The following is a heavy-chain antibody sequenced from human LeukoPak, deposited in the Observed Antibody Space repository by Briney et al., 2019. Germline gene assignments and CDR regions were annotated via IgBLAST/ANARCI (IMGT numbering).Heavy chain of an antibody. CDR1: GGSISSYH. Sequence: SETLSLTCTVSGGSISSYHWSWIRQPPGKGLEWIGYIYYSGSTNYNPSLKSRVTISVDTSKNQFSLKLSSVTAADTAVYYCARGRSGWYWDYWGQGTLVTVSS. V-gene: IGHV4-59*01. CDR3: ARGRSGWYWDY. CDR2: IYYSGST. D-gene: IGHD6-19*01. J-gene: IGHJ4*02.